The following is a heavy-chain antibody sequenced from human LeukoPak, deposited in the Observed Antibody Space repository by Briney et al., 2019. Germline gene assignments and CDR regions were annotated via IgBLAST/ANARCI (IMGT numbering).Heavy chain of an antibody. Sequence: SQTLSLTCAVSGGSISSGGYSWSWIRQPPGKGLEWIGYIYHSGSTYYNPSLKSRVTISVDRSKNQFSLKLSSVTAADTAVYYCARDNTVVTPGWYFDLWGRGTLVTVSS. D-gene: IGHD4-23*01. CDR1: GGSISSGGYS. CDR2: IYHSGST. CDR3: ARDNTVVTPGWYFDL. J-gene: IGHJ2*01. V-gene: IGHV4-30-2*01.